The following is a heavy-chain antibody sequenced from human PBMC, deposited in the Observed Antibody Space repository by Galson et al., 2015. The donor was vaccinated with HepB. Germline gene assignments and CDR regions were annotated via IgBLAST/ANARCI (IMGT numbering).Heavy chain of an antibody. V-gene: IGHV1-24*01. J-gene: IGHJ4*02. CDR3: ATQGYAVYSSGSYYFDY. CDR1: GYTLTELS. Sequence: SVKVSCKVSGYTLTELSMHWVRQAPGKGLEWMGGFDPEDGETIYAQKFQGRVTMTEDTSTDTAYMELSSLRSEDTAVYYCATQGYAVYSSGSYYFDYWGQGTLVTVSS. CDR2: FDPEDGET. D-gene: IGHD6-19*01.